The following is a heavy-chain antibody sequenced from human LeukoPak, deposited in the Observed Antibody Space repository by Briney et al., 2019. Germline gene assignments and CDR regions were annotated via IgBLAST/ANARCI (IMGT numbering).Heavy chain of an antibody. CDR2: ISSYNGNT. CDR3: ARDRGELRFLEWFAYYYYYMDV. D-gene: IGHD3-3*01. V-gene: IGHV1-18*01. Sequence: SSVKVSCKSSGYTFTSYGISWVRQAPGQGLEWKGWISSYNGNTNYAQKFQGRVTMTTDTSTSTPYMALRSLRSDDTAVYYCARDRGELRFLEWFAYYYYYMDVWGKGTTVTVSS. J-gene: IGHJ6*03. CDR1: GYTFTSYG.